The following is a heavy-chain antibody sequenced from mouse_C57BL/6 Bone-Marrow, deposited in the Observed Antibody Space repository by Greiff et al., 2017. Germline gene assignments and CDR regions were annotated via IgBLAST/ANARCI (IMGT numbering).Heavy chain of an antibody. V-gene: IGHV1-7*01. CDR3: AYGFFDY. D-gene: IGHD1-1*01. CDR1: GYTFTSSW. CDR2: LNPSSGYT. Sequence: VQLQQSGAELAKPGASVKLSCKASGYTFTSSWMHWVKQRPGQGLEWIGYLNPSSGYTKYNQKFKDKATLTADKSSSTAYMQLCSLTYEDSAVYYCAYGFFDYWAQGTTLTVSA. J-gene: IGHJ2*01.